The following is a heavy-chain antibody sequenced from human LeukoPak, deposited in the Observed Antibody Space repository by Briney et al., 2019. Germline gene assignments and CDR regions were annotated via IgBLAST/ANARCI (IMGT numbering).Heavy chain of an antibody. CDR3: ARGRYCTATTCDAGGDAFDI. V-gene: IGHV4-4*07. CDR1: GGSIGNYY. D-gene: IGHD2-2*01. Sequence: PSETLSLTCTVSGGSIGNYYWSWIRQPAGKGLEWIGRIYPRGSTTYSSSLKSRVTMSADTSKNHFSLNLTSLTAADTAVYYCARGRYCTATTCDAGGDAFDIWGQGTMVTVSS. CDR2: IYPRGST. J-gene: IGHJ3*02.